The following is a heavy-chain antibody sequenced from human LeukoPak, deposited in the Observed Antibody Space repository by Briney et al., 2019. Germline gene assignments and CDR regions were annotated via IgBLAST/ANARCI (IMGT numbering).Heavy chain of an antibody. Sequence: SETLSLTCAVYGGSFSGYYWSWIRQPPGKGLEWIGEINHSGSTNYNPSLKSRVTISVDTSKNQFSLKLSSVTAADTAVYYCARRGYYYGSGSYYNLDYWGQGTLVTVSS. CDR1: GGSFSGYY. J-gene: IGHJ4*02. CDR2: INHSGST. V-gene: IGHV4-34*01. CDR3: ARRGYYYGSGSYYNLDY. D-gene: IGHD3-10*01.